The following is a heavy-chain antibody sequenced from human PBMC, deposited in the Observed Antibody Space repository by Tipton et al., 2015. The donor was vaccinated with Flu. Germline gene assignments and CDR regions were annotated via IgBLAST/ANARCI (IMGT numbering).Heavy chain of an antibody. D-gene: IGHD3-16*01. CDR1: GLSVTHNY. V-gene: IGHV3-53*01. CDR2: IYNGGDGT. J-gene: IGHJ4*02. Sequence: SLRLSCAASGLSVTHNYMSWVRQAPGKGLEWVSVIYNGGDGTHYADSVKGRFAISRDSSKNTVFLQMNSLRAEDTAIYYCARDGAPGDSFLFDYWGQGTLVTVSS. CDR3: ARDGAPGDSFLFDY.